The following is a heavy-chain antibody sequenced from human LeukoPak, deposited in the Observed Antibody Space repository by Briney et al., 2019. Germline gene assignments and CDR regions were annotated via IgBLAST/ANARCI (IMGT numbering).Heavy chain of an antibody. CDR3: VRGPYGSSISNWFDP. CDR2: IYYNGDT. Sequence: PSETLSLTCSVSGGSITGYSWSWIRQTPGKGLEWIGYIYYNGDTHYNPSLNSRLSMSVDTPNKQFSLNLRSVTAANTAVYYCVRGPYGSSISNWFDPWGQGLLVTVSS. J-gene: IGHJ5*02. V-gene: IGHV4-59*01. CDR1: GGSITGYS. D-gene: IGHD3-10*01.